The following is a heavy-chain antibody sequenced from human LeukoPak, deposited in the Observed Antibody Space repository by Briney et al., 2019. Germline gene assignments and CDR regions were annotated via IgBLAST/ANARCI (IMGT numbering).Heavy chain of an antibody. CDR2: ISSSGSGL. CDR3: ARAHTSGYHDAFDV. J-gene: IGHJ3*01. V-gene: IGHV3-48*03. CDR1: GFTFSNYE. Sequence: PGGSLRLSRAASGFTFSNYEMTWVRQAPGKGLEWISYISSSGSGLYCVDSVRGRFTISRDNAKNSLYLLMDSLRAEDTAIYYCARAHTSGYHDAFDVWGQGTMVTVSS. D-gene: IGHD3-22*01.